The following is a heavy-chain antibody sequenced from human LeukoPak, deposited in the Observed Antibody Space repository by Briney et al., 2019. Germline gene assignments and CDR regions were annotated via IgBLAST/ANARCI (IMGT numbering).Heavy chain of an antibody. Sequence: GGSLRLSCAASGFTFTNYAISWVRQAPGKGLGWVSTISGSGGSTYYVDSVKGRFTISRDNSKNTLYLQMTSLRAEDTALYYCAKDSSSPNTLYWGQGTLVTVSS. J-gene: IGHJ4*02. CDR3: AKDSSSPNTLY. D-gene: IGHD6-6*01. V-gene: IGHV3-23*01. CDR1: GFTFTNYA. CDR2: ISGSGGST.